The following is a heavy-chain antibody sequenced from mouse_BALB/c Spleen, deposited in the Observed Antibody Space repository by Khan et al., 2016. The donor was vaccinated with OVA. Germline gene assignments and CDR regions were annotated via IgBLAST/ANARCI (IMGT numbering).Heavy chain of an antibody. J-gene: IGHJ4*01. V-gene: IGHV14-3*02. CDR3: APSLLLYAMDY. D-gene: IGHD1-2*01. CDR1: GFNIEDTY. CDR2: IDPANGKT. Sequence: VQLQQSGAEFVKPGASVKLSCTASGFNIEDTYIHWVKQRPEQGLEWIGKIDPANGKTNYDPKFQGKATITADTSSNTAYLHLSSLTSEDTVVYYCAPSLLLYAMDYWGHGTSVTVSS.